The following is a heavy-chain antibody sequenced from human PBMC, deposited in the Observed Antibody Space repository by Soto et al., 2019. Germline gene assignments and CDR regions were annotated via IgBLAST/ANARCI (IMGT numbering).Heavy chain of an antibody. CDR1: VYTFTSYA. CDR2: INAGNGNT. CDR3: TTGATSGRYVNYYYGIDV. Sequence: ASLQVSCPAVVYTFTSYAMHWGSQYPAHSLEWMGWINAGNGNTKYSQKFQGIVTITRDTSKNQVSLQLKSVTPEDTAVYYCTTGATSGRYVNYYYGIDVWGQGTTVTVSS. V-gene: IGHV1-3*01. D-gene: IGHD3-3*01. J-gene: IGHJ6*02.